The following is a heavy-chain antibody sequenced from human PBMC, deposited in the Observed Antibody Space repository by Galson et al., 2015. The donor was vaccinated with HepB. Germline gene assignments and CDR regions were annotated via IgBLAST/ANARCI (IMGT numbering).Heavy chain of an antibody. Sequence: ETLSLTCAVYGGSFGDYYWSWIRQPPGKGLEWIGEINHSGSTNYNPSLKSRVTISVDTSKKQFSLELSSVTAADTAVYYCARWPWTYCSSTSCYSYYGMDVWGQGTTVTVSS. CDR3: ARWPWTYCSSTSCYSYYGMDV. CDR1: GGSFGDYY. CDR2: INHSGST. V-gene: IGHV4-34*01. D-gene: IGHD2-2*01. J-gene: IGHJ6*02.